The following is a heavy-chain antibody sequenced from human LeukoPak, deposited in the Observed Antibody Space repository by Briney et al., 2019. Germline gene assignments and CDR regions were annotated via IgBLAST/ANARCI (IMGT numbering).Heavy chain of an antibody. D-gene: IGHD3-10*01. CDR2: IRAGGGST. CDR3: AKDGGSGMGFDP. Sequence: GGSLRLSCAASGXTFSNYAMTWVRQAPGKGLEWVSGIRAGGGSTNFADSVRGRFTLSTDNSKNTLYLQMNSLRAEDAAIYYCAKDGGSGMGFDPWGQGTLVTVSS. CDR1: GXTFSNYA. J-gene: IGHJ5*02. V-gene: IGHV3-23*01.